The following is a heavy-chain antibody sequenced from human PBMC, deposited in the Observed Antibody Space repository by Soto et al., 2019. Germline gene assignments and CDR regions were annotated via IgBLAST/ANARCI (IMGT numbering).Heavy chain of an antibody. J-gene: IGHJ4*02. D-gene: IGHD5-18*01. CDR2: ISYDGSNK. CDR3: AKDVGMIQLWFEIDY. Sequence: QVQLVESGGGVVQPGRSLRLSCAASGFTFSSYGMHWVRQAPGKGLEWVAVISYDGSNKYYADSVKSRFTISRDNSKNTLYLQMNSLRAEDTAVYYCAKDVGMIQLWFEIDYWGQGTLVTVSS. V-gene: IGHV3-30*18. CDR1: GFTFSSYG.